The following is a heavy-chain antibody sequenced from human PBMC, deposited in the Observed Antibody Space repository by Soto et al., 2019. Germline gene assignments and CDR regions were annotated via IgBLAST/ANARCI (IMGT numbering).Heavy chain of an antibody. CDR1: GFTFSSYS. CDR3: ARDAPFGGGRVVVVAATPFDW. V-gene: IGHV3-48*01. J-gene: IGHJ4*02. Sequence: EVQLVESGGGLVQPGGSLRLSCAASGFTFSSYSMNWVRQAPGKGLEWVSYISSSSSTIYYADSVKGRFTISRDNAKNSLYLQMNSLRAEDTAVYYCARDAPFGGGRVVVVAATPFDWWGQGTLVTVSS. D-gene: IGHD2-15*01. CDR2: ISSSSSTI.